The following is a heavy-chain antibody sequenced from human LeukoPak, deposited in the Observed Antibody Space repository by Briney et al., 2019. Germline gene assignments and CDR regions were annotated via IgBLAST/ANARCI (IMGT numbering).Heavy chain of an antibody. CDR2: ISYSGNT. V-gene: IGHV4-39*01. CDR3: ARHSATVIIDWYFDL. D-gene: IGHD4-23*01. Sequence: SETLSLTCTVSGGSIISSDYHWGWVRQPPGKGLESIGTISYSGNTDYNPSLRSRVTISVDTSNNQFSLRLGSVTAADTAVYYCARHSATVIIDWYFDLWGRGTLVTVSS. J-gene: IGHJ2*01. CDR1: GGSIISSDYH.